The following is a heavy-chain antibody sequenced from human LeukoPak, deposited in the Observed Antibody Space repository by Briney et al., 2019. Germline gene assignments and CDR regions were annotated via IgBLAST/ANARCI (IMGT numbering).Heavy chain of an antibody. Sequence: SETLSLTCAVYGVSFSGYYWSWIRQPPGKGLEWIGEINHSGSTNYNPSLKSRVTISVDTSKNQFSLKLSSVTAADTAVYYCARGGFAPTYYYGMDVWGQGTTVTVSS. D-gene: IGHD3-3*01. CDR1: GVSFSGYY. CDR3: ARGGFAPTYYYGMDV. V-gene: IGHV4-34*01. J-gene: IGHJ6*02. CDR2: INHSGST.